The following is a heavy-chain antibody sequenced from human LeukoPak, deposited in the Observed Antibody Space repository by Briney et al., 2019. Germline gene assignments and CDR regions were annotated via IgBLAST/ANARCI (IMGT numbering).Heavy chain of an antibody. CDR1: EYSFTSHW. V-gene: IGHV5-51*01. CDR3: ATWGAARGFDY. J-gene: IGHJ4*02. CDR2: IYPGDSDT. D-gene: IGHD1-26*01. Sequence: GESLKISCKGSEYSFTSHWIGWVRQMPGQGLEWMGIIYPGDSDTRYSPSLQGQVTISVDKSISTAYLQWSSLKASDTAMYYCATWGAARGFDYWGQGTLVTVSS.